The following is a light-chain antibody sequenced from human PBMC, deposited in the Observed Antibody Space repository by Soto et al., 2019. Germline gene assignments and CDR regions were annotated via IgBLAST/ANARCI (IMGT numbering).Light chain of an antibody. CDR3: QHYNSYSEA. J-gene: IGKJ1*01. CDR1: QSIRSR. CDR2: DAS. V-gene: IGKV1-5*01. Sequence: DIQMTQSPSTLSASVGERVTVSCRASQSIRSRLAWYQQKPGEAPKLLIYDASSWESGVPARFSGSGSGTEFTLTISSLQPDDFATYYCQHYNSYSEAFGQGTKVDI.